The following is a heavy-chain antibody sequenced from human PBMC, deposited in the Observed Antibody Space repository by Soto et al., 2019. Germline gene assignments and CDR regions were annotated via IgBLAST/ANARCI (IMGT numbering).Heavy chain of an antibody. CDR1: GFTFRSCG. D-gene: IGHD3-10*01. V-gene: IGHV3-33*01. CDR2: LWYDGTTK. CDR3: VRDLCRTDYRNNDIFDI. Sequence: QVVESGGGVVQPGRSLTLSCATSGFTFRSCGLHWVRQAPGKGLEWVSVLWYDGTTKYYSDSAKGRFIISRDNSKNTLYLQMNSVRVEDTGVYYCVRDLCRTDYRNNDIFDIWGQGTKVTVSS. J-gene: IGHJ3*02.